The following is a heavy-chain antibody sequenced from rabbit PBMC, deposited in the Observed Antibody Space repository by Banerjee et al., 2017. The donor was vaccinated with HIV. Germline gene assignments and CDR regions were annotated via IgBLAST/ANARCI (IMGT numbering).Heavy chain of an antibody. CDR1: GFSLSNKYV. CDR3: ARSVAGADWSYAL. D-gene: IGHD8-1*01. V-gene: IGHV1S45*01. CDR2: IVTGSGST. Sequence: QQQLEESGGGLVKPEGSLTLTCKASGFSLSNKYVMCWVRQAPGKGLEWIGCIVTGSGSTYYASWAKGRFTISKTSSTTVTLQMTSLTAADTATYFCARSVAGADWSYALWGQGTLVTVS. J-gene: IGHJ4*01.